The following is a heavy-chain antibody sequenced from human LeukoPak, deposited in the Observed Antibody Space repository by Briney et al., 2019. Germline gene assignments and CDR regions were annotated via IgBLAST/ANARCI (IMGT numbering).Heavy chain of an antibody. CDR2: IWHVGSKN. Sequence: PGGSVRLSCAASGFTYSSYGMHWVRQAPGKGLEGVAVIWHVGSKNYYADAVKGRFTISRDNSKNTLYLQMNSLRAEDTAVYYCAKDLGYCSSTSCSVFDYWGQGTLVTVSA. CDR3: AKDLGYCSSTSCSVFDY. CDR1: GFTYSSYG. D-gene: IGHD2-2*03. J-gene: IGHJ4*02. V-gene: IGHV3-30*02.